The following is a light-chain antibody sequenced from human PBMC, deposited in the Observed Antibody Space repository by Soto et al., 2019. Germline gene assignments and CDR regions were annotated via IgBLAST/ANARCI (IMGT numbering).Light chain of an antibody. CDR1: SSDVGGYYY. Sequence: QSALTQPRSVSGSPGQSVTISCTGTSSDVGGYYYVSWYQQHPGKAPKLMIYDVNKRPSGVPDRFSASKSGITASLTISGLQAEDEAGYYCCSYAGTYAFYVFGTGTKLTVL. J-gene: IGLJ1*01. CDR3: CSYAGTYAFYV. V-gene: IGLV2-11*01. CDR2: DVN.